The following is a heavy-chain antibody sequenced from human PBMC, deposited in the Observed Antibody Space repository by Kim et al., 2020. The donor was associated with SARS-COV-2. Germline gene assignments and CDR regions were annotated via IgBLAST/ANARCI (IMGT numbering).Heavy chain of an antibody. D-gene: IGHD6-19*01. J-gene: IGHJ4*02. CDR1: GFIFSGYS. V-gene: IGHV3-48*02. Sequence: GGSLRLSCAASGFIFSGYSMNWVRQAPGKGLEWVSYISSSSSPIYYADSVKGRFTISRDNAKNSLYLQMNSLRDDDTAVYYCARDLAGYTSGWHFDYWGQGTLVPVSS. CDR3: ARDLAGYTSGWHFDY. CDR2: ISSSSSPI.